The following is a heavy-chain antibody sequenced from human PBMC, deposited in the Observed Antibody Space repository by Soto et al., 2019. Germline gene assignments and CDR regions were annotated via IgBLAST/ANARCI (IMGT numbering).Heavy chain of an antibody. J-gene: IGHJ4*02. CDR2: ISWNGNFT. Sequence: EVQLVESGGDMVQPGRSLKLSCVGSGYSFEDYSMHWVRQAPGKGLEWVSGISWNGNFTGYADSVKGRFTISRHNAKNSLFLQMRSLSLEDTALYYCVGGSWFDWGQGTLVTVSS. V-gene: IGHV3-9*01. D-gene: IGHD2-15*01. CDR3: VGGSWFD. CDR1: GYSFEDYS.